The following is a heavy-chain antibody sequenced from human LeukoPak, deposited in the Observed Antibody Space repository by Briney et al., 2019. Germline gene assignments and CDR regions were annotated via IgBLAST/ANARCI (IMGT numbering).Heavy chain of an antibody. CDR1: GGSFSGYY. Sequence: SETLSLTCAVYGGSFSGYYWSWIRQPPGKGLGWIGEINHSGSTNYNPSLKSRVTISVDTSKNQFSLKLSSVTAADTAVYYCARVPYYDFWSGYRDMDVWGTGTTVTVSS. V-gene: IGHV4-34*01. CDR2: INHSGST. CDR3: ARVPYYDFWSGYRDMDV. J-gene: IGHJ6*03. D-gene: IGHD3-3*01.